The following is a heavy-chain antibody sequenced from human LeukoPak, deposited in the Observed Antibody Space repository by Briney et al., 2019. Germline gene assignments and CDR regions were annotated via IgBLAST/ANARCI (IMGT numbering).Heavy chain of an antibody. Sequence: ASVKVSCKASGYTFTGYYMHWVRQAPGQGLEWMGWINPNSGGTNYAQKFQGRVTMTRDTSISTAYMELSRLRSDDTAVYYCARGRRGRGYSYVQDYRGQGTLVTVSS. CDR3: ARGRRGRGYSYVQDY. CDR1: GYTFTGYY. J-gene: IGHJ4*02. V-gene: IGHV1-2*02. CDR2: INPNSGGT. D-gene: IGHD5-18*01.